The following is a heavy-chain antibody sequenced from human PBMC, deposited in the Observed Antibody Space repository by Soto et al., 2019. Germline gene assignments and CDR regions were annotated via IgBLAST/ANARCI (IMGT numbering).Heavy chain of an antibody. V-gene: IGHV1-69*13. Sequence: VASVKVSCKASGGTFSGYAISWVRQAPGQGLEWMGGIIPIFGTANCAQKFQGRVTITADESTSTAYMELSSLRSEDTAVYYCAGTYYYDSSGYNPFDYWGQGTLVTVSS. CDR1: GGTFSGYA. J-gene: IGHJ4*02. CDR3: AGTYYYDSSGYNPFDY. CDR2: IIPIFGTA. D-gene: IGHD3-22*01.